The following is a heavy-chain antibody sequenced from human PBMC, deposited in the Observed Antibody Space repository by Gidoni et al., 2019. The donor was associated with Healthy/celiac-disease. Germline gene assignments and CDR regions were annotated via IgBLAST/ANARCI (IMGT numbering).Heavy chain of an antibody. CDR3: ARDRYGSGRGYFDY. V-gene: IGHV4-31*02. J-gene: IGHJ4*02. CDR2: ST. Sequence: STYYNPSLKSRVTISVDTSKNQFSLKLSSVTAADTAVYYCARDRYGSGRGYFDYWGQGTLVTVSS. D-gene: IGHD3-10*01.